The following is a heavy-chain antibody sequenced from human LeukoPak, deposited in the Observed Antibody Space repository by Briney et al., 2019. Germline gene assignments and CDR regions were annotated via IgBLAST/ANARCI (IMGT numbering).Heavy chain of an antibody. D-gene: IGHD2-15*01. V-gene: IGHV3-11*01. CDR2: ISSSGSTI. Sequence: GGSLRLSCAASGFTFSDYYMSWIRQAPGKGLEWVSYISSSGSTIYYADSVKGRFTISRDNAKNSLYLQLNSLRAEDTAVYYCARVLRYCSGGNCYSGGLGYMDVWGKGTTVTISS. CDR1: GFTFSDYY. J-gene: IGHJ6*03. CDR3: ARVLRYCSGGNCYSGGLGYMDV.